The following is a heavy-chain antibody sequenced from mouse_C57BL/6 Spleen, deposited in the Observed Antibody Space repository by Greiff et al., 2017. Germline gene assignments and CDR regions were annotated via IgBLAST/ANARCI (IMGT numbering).Heavy chain of an antibody. J-gene: IGHJ3*01. CDR1: GYAFSSYW. Sequence: QVQLQQSGAELVKPGASVKISCKASGYAFSSYWMNWVKQRPGRGLEWIGQIYPGGGDTNYNGKFKGKATLTADKSSSTAYMQLSSLTSEDSAVYFCATLLSLAFWLAYWGQGTLVTVSA. CDR2: IYPGGGDT. V-gene: IGHV1-80*01. CDR3: ATLLSLAFWLAY. D-gene: IGHD6-1*01.